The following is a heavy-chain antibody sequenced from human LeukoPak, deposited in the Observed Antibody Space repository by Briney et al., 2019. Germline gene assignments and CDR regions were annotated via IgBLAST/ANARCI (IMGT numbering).Heavy chain of an antibody. CDR1: GFTFSSYG. CDR3: AKSAPTVTTGY. J-gene: IGHJ4*02. Sequence: GRSLRLSCAASGFTFSSYGMHWVRQAPGKGLEWVAVISYDGSNKYYADSVKGRFTISRDSSKNTLYLQMNSLRAEDTAVYYCAKSAPTVTTGYWGQGTLVTVSS. CDR2: ISYDGSNK. D-gene: IGHD4-17*01. V-gene: IGHV3-30*18.